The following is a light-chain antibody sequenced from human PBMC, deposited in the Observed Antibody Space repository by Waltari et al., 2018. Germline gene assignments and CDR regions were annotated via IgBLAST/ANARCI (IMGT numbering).Light chain of an antibody. CDR2: KAS. V-gene: IGKV1-5*03. CDR3: QQSYSYWK. CDR1: QSISDW. J-gene: IGKJ1*01. Sequence: DIQMTQSPSTLSASVGDRVTITCRASQSISDWLAWYQQKPGKAPKLLIYKASSLEGGVPSRFSGSGSGTEFTLTISSLQPDDFATYYCQQSYSYWKFGQGTKVEIK.